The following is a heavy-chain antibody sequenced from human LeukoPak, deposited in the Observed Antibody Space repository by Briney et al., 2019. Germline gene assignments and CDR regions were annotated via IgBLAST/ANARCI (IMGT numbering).Heavy chain of an antibody. V-gene: IGHV3-7*01. CDR3: ARDREEGLFDP. J-gene: IGHJ5*02. Sequence: GGSLRLSCAASGFTLSSYWMSWVRQAPGKGLEWVANIKQDGSEKYYVDSVKGRFTISRDNAKNSLYLQMNSLRAEDTAVYYCARDREEGLFDPWGQGTLVTVSS. CDR2: IKQDGSEK. D-gene: IGHD1-26*01. CDR1: GFTLSSYW.